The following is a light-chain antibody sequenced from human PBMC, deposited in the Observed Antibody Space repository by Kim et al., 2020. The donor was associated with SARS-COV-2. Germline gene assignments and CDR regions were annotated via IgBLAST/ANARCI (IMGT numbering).Light chain of an antibody. CDR1: NIGSKS. CDR2: YYS. J-gene: IGLJ3*02. Sequence: SYELTQPPSVSVAPGKTARITCGGNNIGSKSVPWYQQKPGQAPVVVIYYYSDRPSGIPERFSGSNSGNTATLTISRVEAGDEADYYCQVWDSSSDHRVFGGGTQLTVL. V-gene: IGLV3-21*04. CDR3: QVWDSSSDHRV.